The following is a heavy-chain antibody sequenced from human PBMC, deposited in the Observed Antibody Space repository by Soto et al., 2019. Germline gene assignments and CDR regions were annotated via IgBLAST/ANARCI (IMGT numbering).Heavy chain of an antibody. CDR1: GFNFSTYG. V-gene: IGHV3-33*01. J-gene: IGHJ6*02. Sequence: QVQLVESGGGVVQPGGSLRLSCAATGFNFSTYGMHWVRQAPGKGLDWVAIIWHDASKKFYADSVKGRLTITRDNSKNTQCLQMNTLSAEDTAAYFCARGPYYGMDVWGQGTTVTVSS. CDR3: ARGPYYGMDV. D-gene: IGHD3-16*01. CDR2: IWHDASKK.